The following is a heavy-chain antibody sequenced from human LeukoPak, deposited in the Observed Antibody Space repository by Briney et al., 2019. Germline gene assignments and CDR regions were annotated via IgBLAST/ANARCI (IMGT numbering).Heavy chain of an antibody. Sequence: ASVKVSCKASGYTFTSYYMHWVRQAPGQGLEWMGIINPSGGSTSYAQKFQGRVTMTRDTSTSTVYMELSSLRSEYTAVYYWERAYILGAPIEGGLPFNIWGQGTRAT. CDR1: GYTFTSYY. J-gene: IGHJ3*02. V-gene: IGHV1-46*01. CDR2: INPSGGST. D-gene: IGHD1-26*01. CDR3: ERAYILGAPIEGGLPFNI.